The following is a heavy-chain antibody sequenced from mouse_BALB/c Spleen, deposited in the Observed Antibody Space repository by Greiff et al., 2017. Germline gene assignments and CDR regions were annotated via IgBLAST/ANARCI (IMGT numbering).Heavy chain of an antibody. CDR3: ARENGSSYYYAMDY. Sequence: EVKVVESGGGLVKPGGSLKLSCAASGFTFSSYAMSWVRQTPEKRLEWVASISSGGSTYYPDSVKGRFTISRDNARNILYLQMSSLRSEDTAMYYCARENGSSYYYAMDYWGQGTSVTVSS. J-gene: IGHJ4*01. V-gene: IGHV5-6-5*01. CDR2: ISSGGST. CDR1: GFTFSSYA. D-gene: IGHD1-1*01.